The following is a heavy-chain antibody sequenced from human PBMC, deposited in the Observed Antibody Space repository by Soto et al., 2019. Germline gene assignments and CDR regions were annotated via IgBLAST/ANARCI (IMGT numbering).Heavy chain of an antibody. D-gene: IGHD3-22*01. V-gene: IGHV1-3*05. CDR1: GYTLTRYS. CDR2: INAGNGYT. Sequence: QVQLVQSGAEEMKPGASVKVSCKASGYTLTRYSIHWVRQAPGQRLEWMGWINAGNGYTKFSQKFQGRVTITRDTSASTAYMELRGLRSEDTAVYYCAILGTYYFDNSDNYFDFWGQGTLVTVSS. CDR3: AILGTYYFDNSDNYFDF. J-gene: IGHJ4*02.